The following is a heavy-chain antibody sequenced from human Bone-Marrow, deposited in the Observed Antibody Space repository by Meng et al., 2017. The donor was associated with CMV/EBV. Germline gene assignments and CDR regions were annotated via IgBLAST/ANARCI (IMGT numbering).Heavy chain of an antibody. Sequence: GESLKISCAASGFTFSSYGMHWVRQAPGKGLEWVAVIWYDGSNKYYADSVKGRFTVSRDNSKNTLYLQMNSLRAEDTAVYYCAKEARIWSGSFDAFDIWGQGTMVTVPS. J-gene: IGHJ3*02. CDR2: IWYDGSNK. CDR1: GFTFSSYG. D-gene: IGHD3-3*01. CDR3: AKEARIWSGSFDAFDI. V-gene: IGHV3-33*06.